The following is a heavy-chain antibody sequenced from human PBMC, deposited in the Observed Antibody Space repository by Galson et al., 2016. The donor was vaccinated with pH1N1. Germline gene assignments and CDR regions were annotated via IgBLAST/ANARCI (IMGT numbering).Heavy chain of an antibody. V-gene: IGHV3-33*01. CDR3: AGDPNNDWILEY. CDR1: GFTFSSYG. CDR2: IWYDGSLT. D-gene: IGHD5-18*01. J-gene: IGHJ4*02. Sequence: SLRLSCAASGFTFSSYGMHWVRQAPGKGLEWVAVIWYDGSLTYVADSMKGRFTISRDNSKSILYLQMTSLRAEDTAVYYCAGDPNNDWILEYWGQGTPVTVSS.